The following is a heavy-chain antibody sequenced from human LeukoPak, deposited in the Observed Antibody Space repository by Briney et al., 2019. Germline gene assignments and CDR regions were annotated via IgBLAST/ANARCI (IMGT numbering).Heavy chain of an antibody. J-gene: IGHJ4*02. V-gene: IGHV3-21*01. CDR2: ISSSSSYI. CDR3: ARDLGFGELYFDY. D-gene: IGHD3-10*01. Sequence: GGSLRLSCAASGFTFSSYSMNWVRQAPGKGLEWVSSISSSSSYIYYADSVKGRFTISRDNAKNSLYLQMNSLRAEDTAVYYCARDLGFGELYFDYWGQGTLVTVSS. CDR1: GFTFSSYS.